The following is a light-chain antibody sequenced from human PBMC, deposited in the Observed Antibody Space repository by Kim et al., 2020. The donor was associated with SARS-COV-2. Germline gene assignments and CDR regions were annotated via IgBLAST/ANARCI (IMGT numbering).Light chain of an antibody. Sequence: QTATITCNRDSNNVGNHGAVWLQQHQGHPPKLLSSRNNHRPSGMSDRISASRSGNTASLTITGLQADDEADYYCSAWDSNLSAWVFGGGTQLTVL. V-gene: IGLV10-54*01. CDR2: RNN. CDR3: SAWDSNLSAWV. CDR1: SNNVGNHG. J-gene: IGLJ3*02.